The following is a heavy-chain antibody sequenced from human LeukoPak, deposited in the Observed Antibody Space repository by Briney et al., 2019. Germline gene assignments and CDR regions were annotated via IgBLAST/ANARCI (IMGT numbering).Heavy chain of an antibody. CDR2: ITGSGNDA. CDR3: AKGATGLRIVGDD. D-gene: IGHD2-15*01. J-gene: IGHJ4*02. Sequence: GGSLRLSCAASGFTFSNYAMTWVRQDPGKGLGWVSTITGSGNDAYYADSVKGRFTISRDNSKNMLYLQMDSLRAEDTAVYYCAKGATGLRIVGDDGGQGTLVTVSS. CDR1: GFTFSNYA. V-gene: IGHV3-23*01.